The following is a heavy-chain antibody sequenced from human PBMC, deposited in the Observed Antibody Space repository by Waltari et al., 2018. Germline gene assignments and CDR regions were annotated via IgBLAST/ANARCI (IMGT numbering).Heavy chain of an antibody. CDR3: ARPYYYGSGSLFYFDY. J-gene: IGHJ4*02. D-gene: IGHD3-10*01. CDR2: INHSGST. CDR1: GGSFSGYY. V-gene: IGHV4-34*01. Sequence: QVQLQQWGAGLLKPSETLSLTCAVYGGSFSGYYWSWIRQPPGKGLEWIGEINHSGSTNYNPSLKSRVTISVDTSKNQFSLKLSSVTAADTAVYYCARPYYYGSGSLFYFDYWGQGTLVTVSS.